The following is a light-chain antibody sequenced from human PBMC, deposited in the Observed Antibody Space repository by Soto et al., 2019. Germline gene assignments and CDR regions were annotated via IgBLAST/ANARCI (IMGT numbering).Light chain of an antibody. CDR2: WAS. CDR3: QQYYNTPWT. V-gene: IGKV4-1*01. J-gene: IGKJ1*01. Sequence: DIVMTQSPDSLAVSLGERATINCKSSQSVLYSSNNNNYLAWYQQKPGQPPKLLIYWASTRESGVPDRFSGSGSGTDFTLTISSLQAGDVAVYYCQQYYNTPWTFGQGTKVEIK. CDR1: QSVLYSSNNNNY.